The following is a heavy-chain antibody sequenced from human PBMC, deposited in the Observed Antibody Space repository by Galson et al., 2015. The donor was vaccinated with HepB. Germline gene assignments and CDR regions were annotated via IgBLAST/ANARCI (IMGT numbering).Heavy chain of an antibody. D-gene: IGHD1-14*01. CDR3: ARRSYHDHKAVWFFEL. V-gene: IGHV5-51*01. CDR2: IYPGDSET. CDR1: GFTFTNYW. Sequence: QSGAEVKKPGESLKISCKGSGFTFTNYWIAWVRQLPGKGLEWMGIIYPGDSETRYSTSFQGKVAISVDKSDSTSCLQWTSLKASDTAMFYCARRSYHDHKAVWFFELWGRCTLVTVS. J-gene: IGHJ2*01.